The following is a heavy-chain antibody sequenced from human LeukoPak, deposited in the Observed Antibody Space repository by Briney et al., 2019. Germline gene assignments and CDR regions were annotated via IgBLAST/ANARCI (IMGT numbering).Heavy chain of an antibody. J-gene: IGHJ3*02. CDR1: GFTFSSYA. D-gene: IGHD6-19*01. Sequence: GGSLRLSCAASGFTFSSYAMSWVRQAPGKGLEWFSTLSGSGGSTYYADSVKGRFTISRDNYKNTVYLQMNSLRAEDTAVYYCAKDKSGGWYGGTFDIWGQGTMVTVSS. CDR2: LSGSGGST. CDR3: AKDKSGGWYGGTFDI. V-gene: IGHV3-23*01.